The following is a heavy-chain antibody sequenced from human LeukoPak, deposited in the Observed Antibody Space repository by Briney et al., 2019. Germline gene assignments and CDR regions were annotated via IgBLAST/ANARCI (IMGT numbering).Heavy chain of an antibody. CDR2: INTNTGNP. CDR1: GYTFTTYA. CDR3: ARFGGGGIVGATRYNWFDP. V-gene: IGHV7-4-1*02. Sequence: ASVKVSCKASGYTFTTYAMNWVRQAPGQGLEWMGWINTNTGNPTYAQGFTGRFVFSLDTSVSTAYLQISSLKAEDTAVYYWARFGGGGIVGATRYNWFDPWGQGTLVTVSS. J-gene: IGHJ5*02. D-gene: IGHD1-26*01.